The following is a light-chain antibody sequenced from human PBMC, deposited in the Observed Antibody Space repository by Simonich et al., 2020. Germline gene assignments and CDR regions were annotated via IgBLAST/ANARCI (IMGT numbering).Light chain of an antibody. CDR1: SSDVGGYNY. Sequence: QSALTQPASLSGSPGQSITISCTGTSSDVGGYNYVSWYQQHPGKAPKLMLYDVSKRPSGVSNRFSGSKSGNTASLTISGLQAEDEADYYCSSYTSSSNVVFGGGTKLTVL. V-gene: IGLV2-14*01. CDR2: DVS. CDR3: SSYTSSSNVV. J-gene: IGLJ2*01.